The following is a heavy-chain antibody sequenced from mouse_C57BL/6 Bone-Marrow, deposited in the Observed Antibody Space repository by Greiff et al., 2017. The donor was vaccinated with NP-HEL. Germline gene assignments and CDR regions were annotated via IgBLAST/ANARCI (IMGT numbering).Heavy chain of an antibody. Sequence: QVQLKESGAELARPGASVKLSCKASGYTFTSYGISWVKQRTGQGLEWIGEIYPRSGNTYYNEKFKGKATLTADKSSSTAYMELRSLTSEDSAVYFCARSDYPGAYWGQGTLVTVSA. CDR3: ARSDYPGAY. D-gene: IGHD2-4*01. CDR2: IYPRSGNT. V-gene: IGHV1-81*01. J-gene: IGHJ3*01. CDR1: GYTFTSYG.